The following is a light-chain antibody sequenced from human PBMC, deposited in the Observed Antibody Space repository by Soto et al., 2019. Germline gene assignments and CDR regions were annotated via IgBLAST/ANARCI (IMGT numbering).Light chain of an antibody. V-gene: IGKV3-11*01. J-gene: IGKJ4*01. CDR2: AAS. Sequence: EIVLTQSPATLSLSPGERATLSCRASQSVSSYLSWYQQKPGHAPRLLIYAASNRATGISARFSGSGSETDFSVSISSLEPEDISHYNCQQRSNRPLTFGGGTKVEIK. CDR3: QQRSNRPLT. CDR1: QSVSSY.